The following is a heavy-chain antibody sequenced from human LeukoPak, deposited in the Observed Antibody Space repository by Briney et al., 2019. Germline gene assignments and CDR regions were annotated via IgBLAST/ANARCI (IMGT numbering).Heavy chain of an antibody. V-gene: IGHV4-59*08. CDR3: ARRIAAADAFDY. Sequence: SETLSLTCTASGGSISSYYWSWIRQPPGKGLEWIAYIYYSGSTNYNPSLKSRVTISVDTPKNQFSLKLSSVTAADTAVYYCARRIAAADAFDYWGQGTLVTVSS. D-gene: IGHD6-13*01. CDR1: GGSISSYY. CDR2: IYYSGST. J-gene: IGHJ4*02.